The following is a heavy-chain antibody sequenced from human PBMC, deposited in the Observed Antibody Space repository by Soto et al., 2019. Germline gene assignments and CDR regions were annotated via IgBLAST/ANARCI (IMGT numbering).Heavy chain of an antibody. CDR3: ARGQFNQPFDY. CDR1: GGSFSGYY. J-gene: IGHJ4*02. CDR2: INHSGST. D-gene: IGHD2-2*01. V-gene: IGHV4-34*01. Sequence: SETLSLTCAVYGGSFSGYYWSWIRQPPGKGLEWIGEINHSGSTNYNPSLKSRVTISVDTSKNQFSLKLSSVTAADTAVYYCARGQFNQPFDYWGQGTLVTVSS.